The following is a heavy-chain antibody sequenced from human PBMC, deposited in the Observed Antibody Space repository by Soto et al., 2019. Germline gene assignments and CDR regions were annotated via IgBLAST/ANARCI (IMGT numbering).Heavy chain of an antibody. CDR2: IISICHAV. V-gene: IGHV1-69*01. D-gene: IGHD2-21*01. CDR3: ARDEEPIPLYYHFNMDV. J-gene: IGHJ6*02. CDR1: GGNFSNYA. Sequence: QVQLVQSGAEVKKPGSSLKVSCKASGGNFSNYAISWVRQAPGQGLEWMGGIISICHAVLYAQKFQGRVTITADESTSTAYMELRSLTSDDTAVYYCARDEEPIPLYYHFNMDVWGQGTTVTVSS.